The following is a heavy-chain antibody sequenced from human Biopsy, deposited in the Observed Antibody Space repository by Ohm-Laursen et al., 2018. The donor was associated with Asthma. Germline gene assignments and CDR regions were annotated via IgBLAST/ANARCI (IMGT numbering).Heavy chain of an antibody. V-gene: IGHV3-30*01. D-gene: IGHD1-1*01. CDR2: ISKDASTQ. Sequence: SLRLSCSAFGFSFSNFAIHWVRQAPGKGLEWVGVISKDASTQDYADSGKGRFTMARDNSKNTLDLQMNSLGEEDTAVYYCVRDGTDDAFDIWGQGTVVSVSS. CDR3: VRDGTDDAFDI. J-gene: IGHJ3*02. CDR1: GFSFSNFA.